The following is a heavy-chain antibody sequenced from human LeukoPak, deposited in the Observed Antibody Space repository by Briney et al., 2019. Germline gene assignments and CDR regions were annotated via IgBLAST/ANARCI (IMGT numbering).Heavy chain of an antibody. D-gene: IGHD5-18*01. CDR2: MNPNSGDT. CDR3: ARSYGGGYWGDY. Sequence: GASVKVSCKASGYTFTSYDINWVRQATGQGLEWMGWMNPNSGDTGYAQKLQGSVSLTRDTSKTTAYMELSNVTSEDTAVYYCARSYGGGYWGDYWGQGTLVTVSS. J-gene: IGHJ4*02. V-gene: IGHV1-8*01. CDR1: GYTFTSYD.